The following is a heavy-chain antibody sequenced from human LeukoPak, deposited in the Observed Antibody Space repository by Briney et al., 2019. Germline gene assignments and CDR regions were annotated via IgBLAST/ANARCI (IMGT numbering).Heavy chain of an antibody. Sequence: ASVKVSCKASGYTFTSYYIHWVRQAPGLGLEWMGVIDPSGGSTTYAQRFQGRVTMTRDTSSSTAYMELRSLRSDDTAVYYCARDMGRYCSGGSCYSGLDVWGQGTTVTVSS. V-gene: IGHV1-46*01. D-gene: IGHD2-15*01. CDR1: GYTFTSYY. CDR2: IDPSGGST. J-gene: IGHJ6*02. CDR3: ARDMGRYCSGGSCYSGLDV.